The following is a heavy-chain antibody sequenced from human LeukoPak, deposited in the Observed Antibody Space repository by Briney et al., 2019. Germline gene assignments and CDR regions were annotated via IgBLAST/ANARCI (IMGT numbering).Heavy chain of an antibody. CDR3: AKCQSGELLLLDY. CDR2: ISGSGGST. D-gene: IGHD1-26*01. V-gene: IGHV3-23*01. CDR1: GFTFSSYA. J-gene: IGHJ4*02. Sequence: GGSLRLSCATSGFTFSSYAMSWVRQAPGKGLEWVSAISGSGGSTYYADSVKGRFTISRDNSKNTLYLQMNSLRAEDTAVYYCAKCQSGELLLLDYGGQGTLVTVSS.